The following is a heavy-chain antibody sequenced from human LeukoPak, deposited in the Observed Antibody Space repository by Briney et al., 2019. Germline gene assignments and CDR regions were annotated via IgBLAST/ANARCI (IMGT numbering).Heavy chain of an antibody. D-gene: IGHD3-3*01. J-gene: IGHJ4*02. CDR2: INPNSGGT. CDR3: ARDPYYDLWSGYSYFDY. Sequence: ASVKVSCKASGYTFTGYYMHWVRQAPGQGLEWMGRINPNSGGTNYAQKFQGRVTMTRDTSISTAYMELSRLRSDDTAVYYCARDPYYDLWSGYSYFDYWGQGTLVTVSS. CDR1: GYTFTGYY. V-gene: IGHV1-2*06.